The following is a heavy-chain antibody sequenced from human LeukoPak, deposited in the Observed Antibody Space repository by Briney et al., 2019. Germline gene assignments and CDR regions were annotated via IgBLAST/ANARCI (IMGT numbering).Heavy chain of an antibody. Sequence: GASVKVSCKASGYTFTSYGISWVRQAPGQGLEWMGWISAYNGNTNYAQKLQGRVTMTTDTSTSTAYMELRSLRSDDTAVYYCARDDLGTDYDFWSGTLFDYWGQGTLVTVSS. CDR2: ISAYNGNT. CDR3: ARDDLGTDYDFWSGTLFDY. D-gene: IGHD3-3*01. V-gene: IGHV1-18*01. J-gene: IGHJ4*02. CDR1: GYTFTSYG.